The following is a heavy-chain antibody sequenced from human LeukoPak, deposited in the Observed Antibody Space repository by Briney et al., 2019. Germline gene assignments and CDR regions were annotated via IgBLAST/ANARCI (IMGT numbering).Heavy chain of an antibody. D-gene: IGHD2-8*01. CDR2: MNPNSGNT. V-gene: IGHV1-8*01. CDR3: ARGILYPGSLDV. CDR1: GYTFTSYD. J-gene: IGHJ6*04. Sequence: ASVKVSCKASGYTFTSYDINWVRQATGQGLEWMGWMNPNSGNTGYAQKFQGRVTMTRNTSISTAYMELSSLRSEDTAVYYCARGILYPGSLDVWGKGTTVTVSS.